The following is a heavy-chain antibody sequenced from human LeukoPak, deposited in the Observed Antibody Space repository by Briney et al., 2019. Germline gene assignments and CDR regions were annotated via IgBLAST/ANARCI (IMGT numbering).Heavy chain of an antibody. CDR1: GFTFSRYG. V-gene: IGHV3-30*18. CDR3: ANPNYYDSSGYYSDDY. CDR2: ISYDGSNK. Sequence: GGSLRLSCAASGFTFSRYGMHWVRQAPGKGLEWVAVISYDGSNKYYADSVKGRFTISRDSSKNTLYLQMNSLRTEDTAVYYCANPNYYDSSGYYSDDYWGQGTLVTVSS. D-gene: IGHD3-22*01. J-gene: IGHJ4*02.